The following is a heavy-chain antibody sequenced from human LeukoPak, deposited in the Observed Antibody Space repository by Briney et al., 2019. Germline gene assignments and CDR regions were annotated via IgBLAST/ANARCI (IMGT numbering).Heavy chain of an antibody. V-gene: IGHV4-59*01. CDR3: ARDVAVTAY. D-gene: IGHD2-15*01. J-gene: IGHJ4*02. CDR1: GGSISSYY. Sequence: PSETLSLTCTVSGGSISSYYWSWIRQPPGKGLEWIGYIYYSGSTNYNPSLKSRVTISVDTSKTQFSLKLSSVTAADTAVYYWARDVAVTAYWGQGPLVTVSS. CDR2: IYYSGST.